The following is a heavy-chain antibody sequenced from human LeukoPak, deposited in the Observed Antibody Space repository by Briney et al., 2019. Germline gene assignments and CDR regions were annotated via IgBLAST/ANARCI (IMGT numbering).Heavy chain of an antibody. J-gene: IGHJ4*02. D-gene: IGHD1-26*01. CDR3: ARHSPPRVGALDY. CDR1: GGSLSTYY. CDR2: IYYNGRT. V-gene: IGHV4-59*08. Sequence: PSETLSLTCTVSGGSLSTYYWSWIRQPPGKGLEWIGYIYYNGRTNHNPSLKSRVTISVDTSKKQISLKLSSVTAADTAVSYCARHSPPRVGALDYWGQGTLVTVSS.